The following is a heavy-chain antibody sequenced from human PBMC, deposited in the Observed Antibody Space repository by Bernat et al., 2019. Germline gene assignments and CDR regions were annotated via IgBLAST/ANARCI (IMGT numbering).Heavy chain of an antibody. V-gene: IGHV4-39*01. CDR2: MYNGGST. Sequence: QLHLQESGPGLVKASETLSLTCTVSGASISSTSYYWGWIRQPPGKGLEWIGTMYNGGSTYYNPSLKSRVTISVDTSKNQFSLKLSSVAAADTAVYYCARMGGSGWPQADYWGQGTLVTVSS. CDR1: GASISSTSYY. J-gene: IGHJ4*02. CDR3: ARMGGSGWPQADY. D-gene: IGHD6-19*01.